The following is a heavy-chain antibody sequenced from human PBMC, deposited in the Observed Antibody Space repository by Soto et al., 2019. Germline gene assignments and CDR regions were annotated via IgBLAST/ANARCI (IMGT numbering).Heavy chain of an antibody. CDR1: GGTFSSYA. J-gene: IGHJ2*01. CDR2: IIPIFGTA. CDR3: ARDTAGYYGPKGLPSGL. D-gene: IGHD3-22*01. Sequence: QVQLVQSGAEVKKPGSSVKVSCKASGGTFSSYAISWVRQAPGQGLEWMGGIIPIFGTANYAQKFQGRVTITEDESPGTAIMELRSLSSEDTAVYYCARDTAGYYGPKGLPSGLWGRGTLVTVSS. V-gene: IGHV1-69*12.